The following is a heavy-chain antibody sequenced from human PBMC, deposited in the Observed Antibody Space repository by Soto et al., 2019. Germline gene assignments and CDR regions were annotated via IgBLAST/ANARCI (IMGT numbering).Heavy chain of an antibody. CDR2: ISAYNGNT. V-gene: IGHV1-18*01. J-gene: IGHJ6*02. D-gene: IGHD3-22*01. Sequence: ASVKVSCKASGYTFTSYGISWVRQAPGQGLEWMRWISAYNGNTNYAQKLQGRVTMTTDTSTSTAYMELRSLKSDDTAVYYCAKVVVIRDAVAGPYHYYYYGMDVGGQGTRVTV. CDR1: GYTFTSYG. CDR3: AKVVVIRDAVAGPYHYYYYGMDV.